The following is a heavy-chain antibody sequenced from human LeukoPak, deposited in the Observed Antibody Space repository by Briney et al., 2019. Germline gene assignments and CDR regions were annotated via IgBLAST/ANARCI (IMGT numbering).Heavy chain of an antibody. CDR2: IYTSGST. Sequence: SQTLSLTCTVSGGSIGSGSYYWSWIRQPAGEGLEWIGRIYTSGSTNYNPSLKSRVTISVDTSKNQFSLKLSSVTAADTAVYYCARDGSTQFDYWGQGTLVTVSS. D-gene: IGHD1-1*01. J-gene: IGHJ4*02. CDR1: GGSIGSGSYY. CDR3: ARDGSTQFDY. V-gene: IGHV4-61*02.